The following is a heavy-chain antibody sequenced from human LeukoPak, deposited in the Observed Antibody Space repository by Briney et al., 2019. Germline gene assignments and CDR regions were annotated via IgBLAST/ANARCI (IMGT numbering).Heavy chain of an antibody. CDR2: IYTSGST. J-gene: IGHJ4*02. CDR3: ARGQRKAPFDY. V-gene: IGHV4-61*02. CDR1: GGSISSGSYY. Sequence: SSQTLSLTCTVSGGSISSGSYYWSWIRQPAGKGLEWIGRIYTSGSTNYNPSLKSRVTISVDTSKNQFSLKLSSVTAADTAVYYCARGQRKAPFDYWGQGTLVTVSS.